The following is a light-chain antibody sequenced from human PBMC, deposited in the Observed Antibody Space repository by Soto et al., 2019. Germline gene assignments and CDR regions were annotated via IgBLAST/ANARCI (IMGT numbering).Light chain of an antibody. CDR2: DAS. CDR1: QDISKF. J-gene: IGKJ4*01. Sequence: DIQMTQSPSSLSASVGDRVTITCQASQDISKFLNWYQQKPGKAPKLLIYDASNLKTGVPSRFSGSGSGTDFTFTINSLQPEDIATYYCQQYVNLITFGGGTKVEIK. CDR3: QQYVNLIT. V-gene: IGKV1-33*01.